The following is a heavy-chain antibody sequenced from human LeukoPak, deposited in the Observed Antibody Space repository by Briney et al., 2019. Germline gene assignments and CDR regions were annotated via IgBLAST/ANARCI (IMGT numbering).Heavy chain of an antibody. J-gene: IGHJ4*02. CDR3: ARGGFIAARPTTFDY. CDR1: GYTFTSYD. V-gene: IGHV1-18*01. Sequence: ASVKVSCKASGYTFTSYDISWVRQAPGQGLEWMGWISAYNGNTNYAQKLQGRVTMTTDTSTSTAYMELRSLRSDDTAVYYCARGGFIAARPTTFDYWGQGTLVTVSS. CDR2: ISAYNGNT. D-gene: IGHD6-6*01.